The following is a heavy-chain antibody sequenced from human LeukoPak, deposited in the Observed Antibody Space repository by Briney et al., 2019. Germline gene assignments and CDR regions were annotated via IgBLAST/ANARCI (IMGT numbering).Heavy chain of an antibody. CDR1: GYFLTNYW. V-gene: IGHV5-51*01. D-gene: IGHD2-2*01. J-gene: IGHJ6*02. CDR2: IYPGDSDT. Sequence: GESLKISCKGSGYFLTNYWIAWVRQMPGKGLEWVGIIYPGDSDTRYSPSFQGQVTISADKSISTAYLQWSSLKASDTAMYYCARHPDCTRTSCYVDYYGMDVWGQGTTVTVSS. CDR3: ARHPDCTRTSCYVDYYGMDV.